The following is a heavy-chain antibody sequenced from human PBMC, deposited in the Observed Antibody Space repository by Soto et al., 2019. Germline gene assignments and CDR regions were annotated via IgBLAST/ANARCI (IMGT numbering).Heavy chain of an antibody. Sequence: PSETLSLTCTVSGGSISSSSYYWGWIRQPPGKGLEWIGSIYYSGSTYYNPSLKSRVTISVDTSKNQFSLKLSSVTAADTAVYYCARDTYDSSGTQVRNYFDYWGQGTLVTVSS. CDR2: IYYSGST. CDR3: ARDTYDSSGTQVRNYFDY. J-gene: IGHJ4*02. V-gene: IGHV4-39*02. D-gene: IGHD3-22*01. CDR1: GGSISSSSYY.